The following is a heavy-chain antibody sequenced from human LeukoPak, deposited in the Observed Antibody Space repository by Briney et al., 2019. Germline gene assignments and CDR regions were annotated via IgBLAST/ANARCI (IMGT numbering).Heavy chain of an antibody. Sequence: GGSLRLSCAASGFTFSTYAMSWVRQAPGKGLKWVSAICGSDGSRYYADSVKGRFTISRDNSKNTLYLQMNSLRGEDTAVYYCAKGGSPSCYSSSGYWGQGTLVTVSS. CDR2: ICGSDGSR. V-gene: IGHV3-23*01. J-gene: IGHJ4*02. CDR1: GFTFSTYA. CDR3: AKGGSPSCYSSSGY. D-gene: IGHD2-2*01.